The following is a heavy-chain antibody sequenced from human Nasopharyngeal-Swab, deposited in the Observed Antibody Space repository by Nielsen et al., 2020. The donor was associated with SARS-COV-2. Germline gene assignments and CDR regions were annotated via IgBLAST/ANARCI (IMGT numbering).Heavy chain of an antibody. V-gene: IGHV3-53*01. Sequence: GGSLRLSCAASGFTVSSNYMSWVRQAPGKGLEWVSVIYSCGSTYYADSVKGRFTISRDNSKNTLYLQMNSLRAEDTAVYYCAKDREATYYYGSGSFDYWGQGTLVTVSS. D-gene: IGHD3-10*01. CDR2: IYSCGST. CDR3: AKDREATYYYGSGSFDY. J-gene: IGHJ4*02. CDR1: GFTVSSNY.